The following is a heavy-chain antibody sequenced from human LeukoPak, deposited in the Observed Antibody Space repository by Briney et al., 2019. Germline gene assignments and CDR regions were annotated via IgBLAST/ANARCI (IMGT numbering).Heavy chain of an antibody. D-gene: IGHD4-17*01. CDR3: ARPDRLTTVTLMVI. J-gene: IGHJ3*02. CDR2: IIPIFGTA. Sequence: SVKVSCKASGGTFSSYAISWVRQAPGQGLESMGGIIPIFGTANYAQKFQGRVTITADESTSTAYMELSSLRSEDTAVYYCARPDRLTTVTLMVIWGQGTMVTVSS. CDR1: GGTFSSYA. V-gene: IGHV1-69*01.